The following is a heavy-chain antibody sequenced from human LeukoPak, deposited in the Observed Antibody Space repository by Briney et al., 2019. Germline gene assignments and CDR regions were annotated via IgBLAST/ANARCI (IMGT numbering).Heavy chain of an antibody. CDR3: ARDKGPIWFGEPPGFDP. J-gene: IGHJ5*02. D-gene: IGHD3-10*01. CDR2: INTNTGNP. CDR1: GYTFTGYY. Sequence: GASVKVSCKASGYTFTGYYMHWVRQAPGQGLEWMGWINTNTGNPTYAQGFTGRFVFSLDTSVSTAYLQISSLKAEDTAVYYCARDKGPIWFGEPPGFDPWGQGTLVTVSS. V-gene: IGHV7-4-1*02.